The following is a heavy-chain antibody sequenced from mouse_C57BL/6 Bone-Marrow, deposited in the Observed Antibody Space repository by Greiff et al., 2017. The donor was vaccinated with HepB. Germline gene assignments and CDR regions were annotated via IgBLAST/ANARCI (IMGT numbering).Heavy chain of an antibody. CDR1: GFTFSDYG. CDR2: TSSGSSTI. V-gene: IGHV5-17*01. J-gene: IGHJ2*01. D-gene: IGHD1-1*01. Sequence: EVQRVESGGGLVKPGGSLKLSCAASGFTFSDYGMHWVRQAPEKGLEWVAYTSSGSSTIYYADTVKGRFTISRDNAKNTLFLQMTSLRSEDTAMYYCAREDYYGSSYFDYWGQGTTLTVSS. CDR3: AREDYYGSSYFDY.